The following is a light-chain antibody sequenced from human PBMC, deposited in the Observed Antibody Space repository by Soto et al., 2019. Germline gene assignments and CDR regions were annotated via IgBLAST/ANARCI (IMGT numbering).Light chain of an antibody. Sequence: EFVLTQSPVTLSLSPGERATLSCRASQSVSNNYLAWYQQKPGQAPRLLIYGASNRATGIPDRLSGSGSGTDFTLTISRLEPEDFAVYYCQQYGSSGTFGQGTKVDI. V-gene: IGKV3-20*01. CDR1: QSVSNNY. CDR2: GAS. J-gene: IGKJ1*01. CDR3: QQYGSSGT.